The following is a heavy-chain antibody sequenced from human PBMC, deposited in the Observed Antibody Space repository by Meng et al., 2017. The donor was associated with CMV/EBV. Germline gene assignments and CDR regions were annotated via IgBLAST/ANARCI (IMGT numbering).Heavy chain of an antibody. V-gene: IGHV1-46*01. Sequence: ASVKVSCKASGYTFTSYYMHWVRQAPGQGLEWMGIINPSGGSTSYTQKFQGRVTMTRDTSTSTVYMELSSLRSEDTAVYYCARDKVVPAAIGYAFDIWGQGTMVTVPS. CDR2: INPSGGST. J-gene: IGHJ3*02. CDR1: GYTFTSYY. D-gene: IGHD2-2*02. CDR3: ARDKVVPAAIGYAFDI.